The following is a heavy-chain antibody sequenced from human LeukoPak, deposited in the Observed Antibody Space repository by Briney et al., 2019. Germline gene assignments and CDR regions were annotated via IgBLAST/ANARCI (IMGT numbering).Heavy chain of an antibody. J-gene: IGHJ4*02. Sequence: ASVKVSCKASGGTFSSYAISWVRQAPGQGLEWMGWIIPILGIANYAQKFQGRVTITADKSTSTAYMELSSLRSEDTAVYYCASRGGGVIVVDYWGQGTLVTVSS. CDR1: GGTFSSYA. V-gene: IGHV1-69*10. CDR3: ASRGGGVIVVDY. CDR2: IIPILGIA. D-gene: IGHD3-16*02.